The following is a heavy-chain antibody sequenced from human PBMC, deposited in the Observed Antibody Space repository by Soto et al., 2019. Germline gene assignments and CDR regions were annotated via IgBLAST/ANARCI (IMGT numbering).Heavy chain of an antibody. D-gene: IGHD2-2*01. CDR1: GYTFTSYG. V-gene: IGHV1-18*01. CDR2: ISAYNGNT. J-gene: IGHJ6*02. CDR3: ARAYCSSTSCYYYGMDV. Sequence: ASVKVSCKASGYTFTSYGISWVRQAPGQGLEWMGWISAYNGNTNYAQKLQVRVTMTTDTSTRTAYMELMCLRSDDTAVYYCARAYCSSTSCYYYGMDVWGQGTTVTVSS.